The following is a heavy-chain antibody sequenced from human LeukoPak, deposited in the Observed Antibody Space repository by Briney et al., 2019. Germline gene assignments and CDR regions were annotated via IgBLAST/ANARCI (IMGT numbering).Heavy chain of an antibody. Sequence: GGSLRLSCAASGFTFSTYAMNWVRQAPGKGLEWVSGISGSGGTTYYADSVQGRFTISRDNSKKTVFLQMNSLRAEDTAVYYCAKGDAVAAIFPLDYWGQGTLVIVSS. CDR2: ISGSGGTT. V-gene: IGHV3-23*01. CDR3: AKGDAVAAIFPLDY. CDR1: GFTFSTYA. J-gene: IGHJ4*02. D-gene: IGHD6-19*01.